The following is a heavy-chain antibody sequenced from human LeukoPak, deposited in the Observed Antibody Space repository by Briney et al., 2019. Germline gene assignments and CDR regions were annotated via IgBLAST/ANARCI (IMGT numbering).Heavy chain of an antibody. Sequence: GGSLRLSCAASGFTFSSYGMHWVRQAPGKGLEWVAFIRYDGSNKYYADSVKGRFTISRDNAKNSLYLQMNSLRAEDTAVYYCARVAHEGACCWFDPWGQGTLVTVSS. V-gene: IGHV3-30*02. CDR3: ARVAHEGACCWFDP. J-gene: IGHJ5*02. CDR1: GFTFSSYG. CDR2: IRYDGSNK.